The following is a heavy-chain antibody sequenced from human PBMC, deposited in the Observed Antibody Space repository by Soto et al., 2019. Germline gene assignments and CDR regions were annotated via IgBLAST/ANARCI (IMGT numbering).Heavy chain of an antibody. V-gene: IGHV2-5*02. CDR3: THSFLTN. Sequence: QITLKESGPTLVKPTQTLTLTCTFSGFSLSTSGVGVGWIRQPPGKALEWLALIFWDDDKRYSPSLETRLTITKDTSKNHVVLTMTNMDPVDTATYYCTHSFLTNWGQGTLVTVSS. D-gene: IGHD3-9*01. CDR2: IFWDDDK. CDR1: GFSLSTSGVG. J-gene: IGHJ4*02.